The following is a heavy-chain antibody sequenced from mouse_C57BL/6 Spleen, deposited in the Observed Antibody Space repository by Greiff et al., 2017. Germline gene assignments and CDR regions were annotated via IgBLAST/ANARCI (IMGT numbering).Heavy chain of an antibody. CDR2: IDPETGGT. J-gene: IGHJ2*01. Sequence: QVQLQQSGAELVRPGASVTLSCKASGYTFTDYEMHWVQQTPVHGLEWIGAIDPETGGTAYNQKFKGKAILTADKSSSTAYMELRSLTSEDSAVYYCTRGDYGSSYVRDYFDYWGQGTTLTVSS. CDR1: GYTFTDYE. CDR3: TRGDYGSSYVRDYFDY. V-gene: IGHV1-15*01. D-gene: IGHD1-1*01.